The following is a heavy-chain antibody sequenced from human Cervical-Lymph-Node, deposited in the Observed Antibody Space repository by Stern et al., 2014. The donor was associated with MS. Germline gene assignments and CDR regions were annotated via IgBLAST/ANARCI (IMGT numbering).Heavy chain of an antibody. Sequence: VQLVESGPGLVKPSQTLSLTCTVSGGSISSGGYYWSWIRQHPGKGLEWIGYIYYSGSTYYNPSLKSRVTISVDTSKNQFSLKLSSVTAADTAVYYCARESYDFWSGYYTFDYWGQGTLVTVSS. J-gene: IGHJ4*02. CDR3: ARESYDFWSGYYTFDY. V-gene: IGHV4-31*03. D-gene: IGHD3-3*01. CDR1: GGSISSGGYY. CDR2: IYYSGST.